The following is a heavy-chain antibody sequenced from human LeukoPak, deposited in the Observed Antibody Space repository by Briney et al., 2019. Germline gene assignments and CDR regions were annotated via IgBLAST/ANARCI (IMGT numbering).Heavy chain of an antibody. D-gene: IGHD3-22*01. J-gene: IGHJ4*02. CDR3: ARWAGGYYKNFDY. Sequence: SETLSLTCSVSGGSVSTYYWSWIRQPAGKGLEWIGRMSFSGSTNYNPSLKSRVTISADTSKNQFSLKLSSVTAADTAVYYCARWAGGYYKNFDYWGQGTLVTVSS. V-gene: IGHV4-4*07. CDR2: MSFSGST. CDR1: GGSVSTYY.